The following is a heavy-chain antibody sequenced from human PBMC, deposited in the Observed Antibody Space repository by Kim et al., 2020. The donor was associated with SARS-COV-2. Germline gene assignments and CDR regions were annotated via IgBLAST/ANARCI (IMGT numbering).Heavy chain of an antibody. V-gene: IGHV3-30*04. J-gene: IGHJ4*02. CDR3: AREGPFNAYYDSSGYIYFDY. Sequence: GGSLRLSCAASGFTFSSYAMHWVRQAPGKGLEWVVVISYDGSNKYYADSVKGRFTISRDNSKNTLYLQMNSLRAEDTAVYYCAREGPFNAYYDSSGYIYFDYWGQRTLVTVSS. CDR2: ISYDGSNK. D-gene: IGHD3-22*01. CDR1: GFTFSSYA.